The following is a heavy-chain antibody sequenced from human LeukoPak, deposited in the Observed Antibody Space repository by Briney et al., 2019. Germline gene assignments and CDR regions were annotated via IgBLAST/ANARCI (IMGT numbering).Heavy chain of an antibody. J-gene: IGHJ4*02. Sequence: GGSLRLSCEVSGFTVSSNYMTWVRQAPGKGLEWVSIIYSGGSTYYADSVKGRFAISRDNSKTTLYLQMNSLRAEDTAVFYCERDLTGDAYFDYWGQGTLVTVSS. CDR1: GFTVSSNY. D-gene: IGHD7-27*01. CDR3: ERDLTGDAYFDY. CDR2: IYSGGST. V-gene: IGHV3-66*01.